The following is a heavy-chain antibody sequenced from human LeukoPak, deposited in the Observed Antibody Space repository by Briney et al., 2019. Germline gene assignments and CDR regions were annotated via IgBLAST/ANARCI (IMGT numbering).Heavy chain of an antibody. CDR1: GYSFTTYW. J-gene: IGHJ4*02. CDR3: GRLSAMSIGRGGDC. D-gene: IGHD2-2*01. V-gene: IGHV5-51*01. CDR2: IYPGDSDA. Sequence: GESLKLSCKASGYSFTTYWIGWVRQMPGKGLDWMGIIYPGDSDARYSPSFQGQVTISVDKSISTAYLQWSSLKASDTAVYYCGRLSAMSIGRGGDCWGQGTLVTVSS.